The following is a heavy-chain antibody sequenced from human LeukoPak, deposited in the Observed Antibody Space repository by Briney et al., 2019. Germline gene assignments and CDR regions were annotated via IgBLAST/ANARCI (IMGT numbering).Heavy chain of an antibody. CDR3: AREGIQTWFGVYYYMDV. CDR1: GYTFTSYG. V-gene: IGHV1-18*01. Sequence: ASVKVSCKASGYTFTSYGISWVRQAPGQGLEWMGWISAYNGNTNYAQKLQGRVTMTTDTSTSTAYMELRSLRSDDTAVYYCAREGIQTWFGVYYYMDVWGKGTTVTVSS. D-gene: IGHD5-18*01. J-gene: IGHJ6*03. CDR2: ISAYNGNT.